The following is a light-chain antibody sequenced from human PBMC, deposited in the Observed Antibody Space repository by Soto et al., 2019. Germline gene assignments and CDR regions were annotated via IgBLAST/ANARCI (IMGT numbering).Light chain of an antibody. CDR1: QSVSSSY. CDR3: QQYGSSTT. CDR2: GAS. V-gene: IGKV3-20*01. J-gene: IGKJ1*01. Sequence: EIVLTQSPATLSLSPGERATLYCRASQSVSSSYLAWYQQKPGQAPRLLIYGASSRATGIPDRFSGSGSGTDFTLTISRPEPEDFAVYYCQQYGSSTTFGQGTKVDIK.